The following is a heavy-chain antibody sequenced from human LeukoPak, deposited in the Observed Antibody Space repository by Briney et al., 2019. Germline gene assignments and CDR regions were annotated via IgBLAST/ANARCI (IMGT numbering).Heavy chain of an antibody. V-gene: IGHV3-48*01. J-gene: IGHJ4*02. CDR1: GFTFSSYS. CDR2: ISHSRNTI. D-gene: IGHD4-17*01. Sequence: PAGGSLRLSCTASGFTFSSYSMNWVRQAPGKGLEWVSYISHSRNTIYYADSVKGRFTISRDNAKNSLFLQMNSLRAEDTAVYYCAKLGVTTPVDYWGQGTLVTVSS. CDR3: AKLGVTTPVDY.